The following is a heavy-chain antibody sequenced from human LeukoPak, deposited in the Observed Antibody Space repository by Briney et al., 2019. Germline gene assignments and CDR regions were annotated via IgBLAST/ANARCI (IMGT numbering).Heavy chain of an antibody. J-gene: IGHJ4*02. CDR1: GGSISGYY. CDR2: IYYSGST. Sequence: SETLSLTCTVSGGSISGYYWSWIRQPPGKGLDWIGNIYYSGSTNYNPSLKSRVSISVDTSKNQFSLKMSSVTAADTAVYSCARELVGSDHIDYWGQGTLVTVSS. D-gene: IGHD5-12*01. V-gene: IGHV4-59*01. CDR3: ARELVGSDHIDY.